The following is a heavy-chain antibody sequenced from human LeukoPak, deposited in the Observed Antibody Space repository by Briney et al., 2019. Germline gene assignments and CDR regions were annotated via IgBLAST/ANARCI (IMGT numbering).Heavy chain of an antibody. Sequence: SETLSLTCAVYGGSFSGYYWSWIRQPPGKGLEWIGEINHSGSTNYNPSLKSRVTISVDTSKNQFSLKLSSVTAADTAVYYCARLTIVGAIRFDLWGRGTLVTVSS. J-gene: IGHJ2*01. D-gene: IGHD1-26*01. CDR1: GGSFSGYY. V-gene: IGHV4-34*01. CDR3: ARLTIVGAIRFDL. CDR2: INHSGST.